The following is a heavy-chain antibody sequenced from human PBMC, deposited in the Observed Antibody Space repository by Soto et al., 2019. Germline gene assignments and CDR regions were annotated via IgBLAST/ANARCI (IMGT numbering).Heavy chain of an antibody. CDR3: ARVRVHSTSCSTCLEYYYYGMDV. J-gene: IGHJ6*02. V-gene: IGHV1-69*01. Sequence: QVQLVQSGAEVKKPGSSVKVSCKASGGTFSSYAISWVRQAPGQGLEWMGGIIPIFGTANYAQKFQGRVTITADESTSTAYMELSSLRSEDTAVYYCARVRVHSTSCSTCLEYYYYGMDVWGQGTTVTVSS. CDR2: IIPIFGTA. D-gene: IGHD2-2*01. CDR1: GGTFSSYA.